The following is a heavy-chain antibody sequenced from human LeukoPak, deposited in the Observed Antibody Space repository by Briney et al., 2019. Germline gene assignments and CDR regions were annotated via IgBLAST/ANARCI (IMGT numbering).Heavy chain of an antibody. CDR3: TRVDWLLAGDY. Sequence: GGSLRLSCTASGFTFGDYAMSWVRQAPRKGLEWVGFIRSKAYGGTTEYAASVKGRFTISRDDSKSIAYLQMNSLKTEDTAVYYCTRVDWLLAGDYWGQGTLVTVSS. V-gene: IGHV3-49*04. CDR1: GFTFGDYA. D-gene: IGHD3-9*01. J-gene: IGHJ4*02. CDR2: IRSKAYGGTT.